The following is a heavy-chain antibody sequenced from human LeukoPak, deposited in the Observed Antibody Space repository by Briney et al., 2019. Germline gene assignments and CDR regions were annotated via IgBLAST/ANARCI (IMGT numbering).Heavy chain of an antibody. J-gene: IGHJ2*01. CDR1: GGSISSYY. D-gene: IGHD5-18*01. CDR2: NYYSGST. V-gene: IGHV4-39*07. Sequence: PSETLSLTCTVSGGSISSYYWGWIRQPPGKGLEWIGSNYYSGSTYYNPSLKSRVTISVDTSKNQFSLKLSSVTAADTAVYYCARDQKEGYSYGPYWYFDLWGRGTLVTVSS. CDR3: ARDQKEGYSYGPYWYFDL.